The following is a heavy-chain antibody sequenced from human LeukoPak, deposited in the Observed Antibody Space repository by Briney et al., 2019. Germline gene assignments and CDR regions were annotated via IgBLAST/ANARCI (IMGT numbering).Heavy chain of an antibody. D-gene: IGHD6-19*01. CDR1: GFTFSSYA. V-gene: IGHV3-30*04. CDR3: ASSGWYKGVAFDI. J-gene: IGHJ3*02. CDR2: ISYDGSNK. Sequence: GRSLRLSRAASGFTFSSYAMHWVRQAPGKGLEWVAVISYDGSNKYYADSVKGRFTISRDNSKNMVYLQMNSLRADDTAIYYCASSGWYKGVAFDIWGQGTMVTVSS.